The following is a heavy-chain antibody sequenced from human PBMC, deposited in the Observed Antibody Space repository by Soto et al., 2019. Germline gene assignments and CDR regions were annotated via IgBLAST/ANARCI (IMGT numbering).Heavy chain of an antibody. D-gene: IGHD3-22*01. J-gene: IGHJ4*02. CDR2: ISGSGGST. Sequence: GGSLRLSCVASGFSFSSYAMSWVRQAPGKGLEWVSAISGSGGSTYYADSVKGRFTISRDNSKNTLYLQMNSLRAEDTAVYYCAKDDYYDSSGYPPYFDYWGQGTLVTVSS. CDR1: GFSFSSYA. CDR3: AKDDYYDSSGYPPYFDY. V-gene: IGHV3-23*01.